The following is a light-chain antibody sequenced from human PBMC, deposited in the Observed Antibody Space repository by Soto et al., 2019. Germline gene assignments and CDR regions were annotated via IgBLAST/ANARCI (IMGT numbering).Light chain of an antibody. V-gene: IGKV2-28*01. J-gene: IGKJ2*01. CDR2: LGS. Sequence: DIVLTQSPLSLPVTPGETASISCRSSQSLRHSNGYNFLDWYLQKPGQSPQLLIYLGSNRASGVPDRFSGSGAGTDFTLEISRVEAEDVGVYYCMRALQTPLYTFGQGTKLEIK. CDR1: QSLRHSNGYNF. CDR3: MRALQTPLYT.